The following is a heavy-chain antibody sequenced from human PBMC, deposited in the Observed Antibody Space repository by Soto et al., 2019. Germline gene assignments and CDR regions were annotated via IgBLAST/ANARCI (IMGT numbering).Heavy chain of an antibody. CDR2: IWHDGKNK. J-gene: IGHJ4*02. Sequence: QVRVVESGGGVVQPGRSLRLSCVASGFTFSNFGMHWVRQAPGKGLEWVAVIWHDGKNKYYADSAEGRFTVSRDNSKNTLLLQLNRMTAEDTAVYYCARDPGQDEAMDYWGQGTLVTVSS. CDR1: GFTFSNFG. V-gene: IGHV3-33*02. CDR3: ARDPGQDEAMDY.